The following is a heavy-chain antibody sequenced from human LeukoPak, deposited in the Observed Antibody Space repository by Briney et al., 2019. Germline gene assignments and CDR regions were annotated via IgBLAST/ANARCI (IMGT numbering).Heavy chain of an antibody. D-gene: IGHD4-17*01. J-gene: IGHJ6*03. V-gene: IGHV3-23*01. CDR2: ITGGGGDT. CDR1: GFTFSSYA. Sequence: GGSLRLSCAASGFTFSSYAMSWVRQAPGKGLEWVSSITGGGGDTFYADFVKGRFTFSRDNSKNTLYLQMNSLRAEDTAIYYCAQGGGLRSYYYMDVWGEGTTVTVSS. CDR3: AQGGGLRSYYYMDV.